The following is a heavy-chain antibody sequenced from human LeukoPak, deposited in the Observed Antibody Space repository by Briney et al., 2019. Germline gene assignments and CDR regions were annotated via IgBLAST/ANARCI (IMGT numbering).Heavy chain of an antibody. Sequence: GGSLRLSCAASGFTFSSYAMHWVRQAPGKGLEWVAVISYDGSNKYYADTVKGRFTISRDNSKNTLYLQMNSLRAEDTAVYYCASSNSSDWYESNWFDPWGQGTLVTVSS. J-gene: IGHJ5*02. V-gene: IGHV3-30-3*01. CDR1: GFTFSSYA. D-gene: IGHD6-19*01. CDR2: ISYDGSNK. CDR3: ASSNSSDWYESNWFDP.